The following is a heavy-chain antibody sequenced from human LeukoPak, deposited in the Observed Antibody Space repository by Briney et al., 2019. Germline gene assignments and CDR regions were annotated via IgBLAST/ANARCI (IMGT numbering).Heavy chain of an antibody. D-gene: IGHD3-22*01. V-gene: IGHV1-46*01. Sequence: GASVKLSCKASGYIFTSYFMHWVRQAPGQGLEWMGLINPSGGSTRYAQKFQGRVTMTRDMSTSTVYMELSSLRPEDTAVYYCARGSVGYDSSGYYQPWGQGTLVTVSS. CDR3: ARGSVGYDSSGYYQP. CDR1: GYIFTSYF. J-gene: IGHJ5*02. CDR2: INPSGGST.